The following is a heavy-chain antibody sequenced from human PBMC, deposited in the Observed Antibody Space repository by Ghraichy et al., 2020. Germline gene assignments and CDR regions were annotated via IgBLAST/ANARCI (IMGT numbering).Heavy chain of an antibody. J-gene: IGHJ6*03. CDR3: ARDGPPPTGTEAYYYYYYMDV. Sequence: ASVKVSCKASGYTFTSYYMHWVRQAPGQGLEWMGIINPSGGSTSYAQKFQGRVTMTRDTSTSTVYMELSSLRSEDTAVYYCARDGPPPTGTEAYYYYYYMDVWGKGTTVTVSS. D-gene: IGHD1-1*01. CDR2: INPSGGST. V-gene: IGHV1-46*01. CDR1: GYTFTSYY.